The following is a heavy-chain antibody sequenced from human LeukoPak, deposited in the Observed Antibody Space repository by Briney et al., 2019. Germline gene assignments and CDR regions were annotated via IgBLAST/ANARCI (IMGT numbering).Heavy chain of an antibody. CDR2: INHSGST. CDR1: GGSFSGYY. Sequence: SETLSLTCAVYGGSFSGYYWSWIRQSPGKGLEWIGEINHSGSTNYNPSLKSRVTISVDTSKNQFSLKLSSVTAADTAVYYCARGDMTTVTAFDYWGQGTLVTVSS. J-gene: IGHJ4*02. V-gene: IGHV4-34*01. CDR3: ARGDMTTVTAFDY. D-gene: IGHD4-17*01.